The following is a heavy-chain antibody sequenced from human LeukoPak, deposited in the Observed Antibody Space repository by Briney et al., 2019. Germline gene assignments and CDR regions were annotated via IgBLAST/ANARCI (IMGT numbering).Heavy chain of an antibody. Sequence: PSETLSLTCTVSGGSISLYYWSWIRQPAGKGLEWIGRINTSGSTNHNPSLKSRVTMSVDTSKNQFSLKLSFVTAADTAVYYCARDRTHSSSWAFDYWGQGNLVTVSS. CDR2: INTSGST. J-gene: IGHJ4*02. D-gene: IGHD6-13*01. CDR1: GGSISLYY. V-gene: IGHV4-4*07. CDR3: ARDRTHSSSWAFDY.